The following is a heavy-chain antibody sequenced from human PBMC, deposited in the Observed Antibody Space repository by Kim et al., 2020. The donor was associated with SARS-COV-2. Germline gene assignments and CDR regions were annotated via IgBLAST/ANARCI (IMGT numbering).Heavy chain of an antibody. CDR1: GFTFDDYT. J-gene: IGHJ4*02. CDR3: AKDISRDYADYLWGFDY. CDR2: ISWDAGST. D-gene: IGHD3-16*01. Sequence: GGSLRLSCAASGFTFDDYTMHWVRQIPGKGLEWVSLISWDAGSTSYADSVKGRFTISRDNSKNSLYLQMNSLRTEDTALYYCAKDISRDYADYLWGFDYWGQGTLVTVSS. V-gene: IGHV3-43*01.